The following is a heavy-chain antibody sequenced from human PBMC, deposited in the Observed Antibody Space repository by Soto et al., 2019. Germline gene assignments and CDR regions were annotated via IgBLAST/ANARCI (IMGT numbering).Heavy chain of an antibody. CDR2: IYPGDSET. V-gene: IGHV5-51*01. D-gene: IGHD5-18*01. CDR3: ARPGAPTDTVVYDF. Sequence: PSEALKISSKASGYSFANYWIGWVFQKPGKGLEWMGVIYPGDSETTYSPSFEGQVIISVDRSRGTAFLEWSSLKASDTAMYYCARPGAPTDTVVYDFWGQGTQVTVSS. CDR1: GYSFANYW. J-gene: IGHJ4*02.